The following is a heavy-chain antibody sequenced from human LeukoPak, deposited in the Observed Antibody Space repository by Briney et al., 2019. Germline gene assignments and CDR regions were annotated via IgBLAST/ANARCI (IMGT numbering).Heavy chain of an antibody. V-gene: IGHV1-2*04. J-gene: IGHJ3*02. Sequence: ASVKVSCKASGYTFTGYYIHWVRQAPGQGLEWMGWIHPNSGGTNYAQKFQAWVTMTRDMSISTAYMELSRLRSDDTAVYYCATSGYTYGALDIWGQGTMVTVSS. CDR2: IHPNSGGT. CDR1: GYTFTGYY. D-gene: IGHD5-18*01. CDR3: ATSGYTYGALDI.